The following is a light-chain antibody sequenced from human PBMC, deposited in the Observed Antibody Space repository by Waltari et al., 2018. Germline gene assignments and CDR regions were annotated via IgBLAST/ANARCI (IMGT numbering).Light chain of an antibody. V-gene: IGLV2-11*01. J-gene: IGLJ2*01. CDR3: SSYAGNYVA. CDR2: DVT. Sequence: QSALTQPPSVSGSPGQSVTISCTGTRSDVGGYNFVSWYQQHPVTGPKLIISDVTKRPAGVPDRFSGSKSGNTASLTISGLQAEDEADYYCSSYAGNYVAFGGGTKLTVL. CDR1: RSDVGGYNF.